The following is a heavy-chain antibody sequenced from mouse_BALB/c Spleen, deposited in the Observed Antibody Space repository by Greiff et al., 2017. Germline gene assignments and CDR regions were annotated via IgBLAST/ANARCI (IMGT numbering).Heavy chain of an antibody. J-gene: IGHJ4*01. Sequence: EVQLQESGPGLVKPSQSLSLTCSVTGYSITSGYYWNWIRQFPGNKLEWMGYISYDGSNNYNPSLKNRISITRDTSKNQFFLKLNSVTTEDTATYYCARDRVYDGYYGAMDYWGQGTSVTVSS. D-gene: IGHD2-3*01. CDR3: ARDRVYDGYYGAMDY. V-gene: IGHV3-6*02. CDR2: ISYDGSN. CDR1: GYSITSGYY.